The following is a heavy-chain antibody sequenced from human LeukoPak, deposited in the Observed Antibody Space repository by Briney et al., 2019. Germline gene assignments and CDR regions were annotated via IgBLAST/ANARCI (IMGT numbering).Heavy chain of an antibody. CDR3: ARGKYGAYYFDY. Sequence: SVKVSCKASGYTFTSYGISWVRQAPGQGLEWMGGIIPIFGTANYAQKFQGRVTITADESTSTAYMELSSLRSEDTAVYYCARGKYGAYYFDYWGQGTLVTVSS. V-gene: IGHV1-69*13. D-gene: IGHD4-17*01. CDR1: GYTFTSYG. CDR2: IIPIFGTA. J-gene: IGHJ4*02.